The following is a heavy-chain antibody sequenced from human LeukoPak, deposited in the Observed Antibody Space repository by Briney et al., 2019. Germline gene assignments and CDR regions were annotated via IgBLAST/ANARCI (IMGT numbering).Heavy chain of an antibody. D-gene: IGHD4-17*01. Sequence: PSETLSLTCGVSGGSISSNNWWSWVRQPPGKGLEWIGEMYHSGSTNYNPSLKSRVTISVDKSNNQFSLTLSSVTAADTAVYYCAREREGPYGYLDYWGQGTLVTVSS. V-gene: IGHV4-4*02. CDR3: AREREGPYGYLDY. J-gene: IGHJ4*02. CDR1: GGSISSNNW. CDR2: MYHSGST.